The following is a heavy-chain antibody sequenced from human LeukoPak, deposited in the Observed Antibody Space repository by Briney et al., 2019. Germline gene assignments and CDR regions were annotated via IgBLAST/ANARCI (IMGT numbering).Heavy chain of an antibody. CDR2: IYYSGST. CDR1: GGSISSSSYY. CDR3: ARANSGSYREFDY. J-gene: IGHJ4*02. D-gene: IGHD1-26*01. V-gene: IGHV4-39*07. Sequence: SETLSLTCTVSGGSISSSSYYWGWIRQPPGKGLEWLGSIYYSGSTYYNPSRKSRVTISVDTSKNQFSLKLSSVTAADTAVYYCARANSGSYREFDYWGQGTLVTVSS.